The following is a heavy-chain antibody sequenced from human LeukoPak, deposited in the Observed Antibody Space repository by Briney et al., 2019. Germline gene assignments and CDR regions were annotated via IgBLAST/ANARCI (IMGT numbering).Heavy chain of an antibody. CDR2: INPNSGGT. CDR3: ARVADGHNYGAFDI. D-gene: IGHD5-24*01. CDR1: GYTFTGYY. V-gene: IGHV1-2*02. Sequence: ASVKVSCKPSGYTFTGYYIHWVRQAPGQGLDWMGWINPNSGGTNYARRFQGRVTMTRDTSISTAYMELSSLRSDDTAVYYCARVADGHNYGAFDIWGQGTVVTVSS. J-gene: IGHJ3*02.